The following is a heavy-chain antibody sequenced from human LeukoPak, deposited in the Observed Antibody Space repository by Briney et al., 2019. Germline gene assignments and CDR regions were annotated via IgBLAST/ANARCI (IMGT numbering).Heavy chain of an antibody. CDR3: ASRSNWTYIMAY. CDR1: GGTFSSDA. J-gene: IGHJ4*02. CDR2: IIPIFGTA. D-gene: IGHD3-16*01. Sequence: SVKVSCKASGGTFSSDAISWVRQAPGQGLEWMGGIIPIFGTANYAQQFQGRVTITTHEPTSTASMELSRLRSEDTAVYYCASRSNWTYIMAYWGQGTLVTVSS. V-gene: IGHV1-69*05.